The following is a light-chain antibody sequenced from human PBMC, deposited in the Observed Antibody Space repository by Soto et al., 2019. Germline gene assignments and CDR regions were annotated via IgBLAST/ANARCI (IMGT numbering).Light chain of an antibody. CDR3: QHRSSWPLT. V-gene: IGKV3-11*01. CDR2: DAS. CDR1: QSVRSY. Sequence: EIVLTQSPATLSLSPGGRATLSCRASQSVRSYLTWYQQKPGQAPRLLIYDASNRATGIPARFSGSGSGTDFTLTISSLEPEDFAVYYCQHRSSWPLTFGGGTKVEIK. J-gene: IGKJ4*01.